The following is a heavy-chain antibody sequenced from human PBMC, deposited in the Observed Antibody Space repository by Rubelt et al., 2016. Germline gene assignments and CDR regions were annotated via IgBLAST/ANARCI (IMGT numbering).Heavy chain of an antibody. CDR1: GDSLSTTLYY. D-gene: IGHD1-14*01. V-gene: IGHV4-39*07. CDR3: ARDTTKYYFDY. CDR2: IYYSGRT. J-gene: IGHJ4*02. Sequence: QVQLQESGPGMVKPSETLSLTCTVSGDSLSTTLYYWGWIRQSPGMGLEWIGSIYYSGRTYDNPSLKSRVTISVDTSKNQSPLKLSSVTAADTAVYYCARDTTKYYFDYWGQGTLVTVSS.